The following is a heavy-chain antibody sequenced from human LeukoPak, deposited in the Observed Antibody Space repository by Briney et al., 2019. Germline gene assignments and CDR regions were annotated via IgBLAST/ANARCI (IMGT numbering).Heavy chain of an antibody. CDR1: GGSISSRIYY. Sequence: SETLSLTCTVSGGSISSRIYYWDWIRQPPGKGLEWIGTIYYSGNTFYSPSLKSRVTISIDTSKNQFSLKLSSVTAADTALYYCARHPSFDWFGPWGQGTLVTVSS. J-gene: IGHJ5*02. D-gene: IGHD3-3*01. CDR2: IYYSGNT. V-gene: IGHV4-39*01. CDR3: ARHPSFDWFGP.